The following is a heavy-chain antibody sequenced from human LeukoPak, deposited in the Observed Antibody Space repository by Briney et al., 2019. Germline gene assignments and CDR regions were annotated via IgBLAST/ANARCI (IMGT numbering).Heavy chain of an antibody. V-gene: IGHV1-69*06. Sequence: ASVKVSCYASGGTFSSYAISWVRQAPGQGLEWMGGIIPIFGTANYAQKFQGRVTITADKSTSTAYMELSSLRSEDTAVYYCARDSWVVTATRWAFDIWGQGTMVTVPS. CDR1: GGTFSSYA. J-gene: IGHJ3*02. D-gene: IGHD2-21*02. CDR2: IIPIFGTA. CDR3: ARDSWVVTATRWAFDI.